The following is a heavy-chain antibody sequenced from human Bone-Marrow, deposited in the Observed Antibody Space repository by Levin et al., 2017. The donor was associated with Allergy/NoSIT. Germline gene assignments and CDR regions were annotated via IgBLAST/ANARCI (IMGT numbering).Heavy chain of an antibody. D-gene: IGHD3-16*01. CDR2: IKSKIDGGIR. CDR3: MGGTYYYGMDV. V-gene: IGHV3-15*01. J-gene: IGHJ6*04. Sequence: GGSLRLSCAASGFTFTNAWMYWVRQAPGKGLEWVCRIKSKIDGGIRDYAAFVQGRFTISRDDSKSTLYLQLNSLKTEDTAVYYCMGGTYYYGMDVWGKGTTVIVSS. CDR1: GFTFTNAW.